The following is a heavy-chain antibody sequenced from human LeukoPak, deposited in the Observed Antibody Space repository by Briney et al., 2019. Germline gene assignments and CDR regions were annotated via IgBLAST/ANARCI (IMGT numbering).Heavy chain of an antibody. CDR3: ARAVTGPRFDP. CDR2: ISHSGST. D-gene: IGHD6-19*01. Sequence: PPETLSLTCVVSNYSISSDNYWGWIRQSPGKGLEWIGSISHSGSTYYNPSLQSRVTISVDTSKNQFSLNLTSVTTTDTALYCCARAVTGPRFDPWGQGTLVTVSS. V-gene: IGHV4-38-2*01. J-gene: IGHJ5*02. CDR1: NYSISSDNY.